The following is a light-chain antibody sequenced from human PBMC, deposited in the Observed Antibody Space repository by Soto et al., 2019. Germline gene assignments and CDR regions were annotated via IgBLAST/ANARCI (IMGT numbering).Light chain of an antibody. CDR2: DAS. CDR3: QQFYDLPLT. J-gene: IGKJ5*01. Sequence: DIQMTQSPSPLSASVGDRVTITCQASQDISDVLNWYQQQPGKAPRVLIYDASKLQTGVPSRFSGRGSGKDFTFTISSLQPDDSGTYYCQQFYDLPLTYGEGTRLEIK. V-gene: IGKV1-33*01. CDR1: QDISDV.